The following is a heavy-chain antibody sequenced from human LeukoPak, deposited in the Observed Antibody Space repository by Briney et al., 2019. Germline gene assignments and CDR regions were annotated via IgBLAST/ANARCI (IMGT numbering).Heavy chain of an antibody. J-gene: IGHJ6*03. CDR3: ARDLLAVAVVVPPFMDV. Sequence: GGSLRLSCAASGFTFSSYSMNWVRQAPGKGLEWVSSIISISSYIYYADPVKGRFTISRDNAKNSLYLQMNSLRAEDTAVYYCARDLLAVAVVVPPFMDVWGTGTTVNVSS. D-gene: IGHD2-2*01. CDR1: GFTFSSYS. V-gene: IGHV3-21*01. CDR2: IISISSYI.